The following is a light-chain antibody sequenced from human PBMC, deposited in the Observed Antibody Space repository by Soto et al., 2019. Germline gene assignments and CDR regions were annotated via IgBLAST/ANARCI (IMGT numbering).Light chain of an antibody. CDR1: QSLMHSNGYNY. CDR3: MQALQTMWT. Sequence: DIVMTQSPLSLQVTPGEPASISCRSSQSLMHSNGYNYLDWYLQKPGQSPQLLIYLGSNRASGVPDRFSGSGSGTDFTLKISRVEAEDVGVYYCMQALQTMWTFGQGTKV. J-gene: IGKJ1*01. V-gene: IGKV2-28*01. CDR2: LGS.